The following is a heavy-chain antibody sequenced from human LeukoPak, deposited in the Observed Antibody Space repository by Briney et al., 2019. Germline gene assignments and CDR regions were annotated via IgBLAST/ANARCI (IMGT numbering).Heavy chain of an antibody. D-gene: IGHD5-18*01. Sequence: PGGSLRLSCAASGFTFSNFAMHWVRQAPGKGLEWVAIISYDGSNKYYADSVKGRFTISRDNSKNTLYLQMNSLRAEDTAVYCARVGRGYSFNVYYFDYWGQGTLVTVSS. CDR2: ISYDGSNK. J-gene: IGHJ4*02. V-gene: IGHV3-30*04. CDR1: GFTFSNFA. CDR3: ARVGRGYSFNVYYFDY.